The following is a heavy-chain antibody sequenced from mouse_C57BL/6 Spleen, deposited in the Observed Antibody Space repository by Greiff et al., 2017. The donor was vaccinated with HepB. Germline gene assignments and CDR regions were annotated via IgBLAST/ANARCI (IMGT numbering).Heavy chain of an antibody. Sequence: EVQLVESGGGLVKPGGSLKLSCAASGFTFSSYAMSWVRQTPEKRLEWVATISDGGSYTYYPDNVKGRFTISRDNAKNNLYLQMSHLKSEDTAMYYCARDLYYGSSYFDYWGQGTTLTVSS. CDR2: ISDGGSYT. CDR1: GFTFSSYA. D-gene: IGHD1-1*01. CDR3: ARDLYYGSSYFDY. J-gene: IGHJ2*01. V-gene: IGHV5-4*01.